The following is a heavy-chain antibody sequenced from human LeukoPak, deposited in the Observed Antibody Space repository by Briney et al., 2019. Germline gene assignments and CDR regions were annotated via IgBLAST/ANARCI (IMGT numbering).Heavy chain of an antibody. CDR1: GFSISSGYY. Sequence: PSETLSLTCVVSGFSISSGYYWGWIRQPPGKGLEWIGSVYHSATTYYNPSLKSRVTIAVDTSKNQFSLKLSSVTAADTAVYYCARRAAAVGTYYMDVWGKGTTVTASS. J-gene: IGHJ6*03. D-gene: IGHD6-13*01. CDR2: VYHSATT. CDR3: ARRAAAVGTYYMDV. V-gene: IGHV4-38-2*01.